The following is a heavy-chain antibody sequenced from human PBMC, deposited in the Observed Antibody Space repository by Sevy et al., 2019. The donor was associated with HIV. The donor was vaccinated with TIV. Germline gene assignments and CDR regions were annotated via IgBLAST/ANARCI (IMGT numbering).Heavy chain of an antibody. CDR2: IYSGGST. Sequence: GGSLRLSCAASGFTVSSNYMSWVRQAPGKGLEWVSVIYSGGSTYYADSVKGRFTISRDNSKNTLYLQMNSLRAEDTAVYYCARVPSEWNEIYGMDVWGQGTTVTVSS. V-gene: IGHV3-53*01. CDR3: ARVPSEWNEIYGMDV. CDR1: GFTVSSNY. D-gene: IGHD3-3*01. J-gene: IGHJ6*02.